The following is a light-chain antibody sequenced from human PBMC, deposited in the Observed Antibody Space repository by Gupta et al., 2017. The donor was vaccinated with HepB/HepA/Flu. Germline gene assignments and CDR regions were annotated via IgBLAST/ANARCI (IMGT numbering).Light chain of an antibody. Sequence: QSALTQPPSVSGSPGQSVTISCTGTSRDVGGYNRVPWYQQPPGTAPRLMIYEVSNRPSGVPDRFSGSKSGNTASLTISGLQAEDEADYYCSSYTSSSTYALFGGGTKLTVL. J-gene: IGLJ2*01. CDR2: EVS. CDR3: SSYTSSSTYAL. CDR1: SRDVGGYNR. V-gene: IGLV2-18*02.